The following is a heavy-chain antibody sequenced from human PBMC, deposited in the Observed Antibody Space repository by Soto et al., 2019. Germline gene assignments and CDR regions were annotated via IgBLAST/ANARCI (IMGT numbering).Heavy chain of an antibody. J-gene: IGHJ4*02. CDR1: GGSFSGYY. D-gene: IGHD6-13*01. V-gene: IGHV4-34*01. Sequence: QVQLQQWGAGLLKPSETLSLTCAVYGGSFSGYYWSWLRQPPGKGLEWIGEINHRGGTNYNPSLKSRITISVGTSTNQFSLKLTSVTAADTAVYYCARTYSSSWSPLEYWGQGTLVTVSS. CDR3: ARTYSSSWSPLEY. CDR2: INHRGGT.